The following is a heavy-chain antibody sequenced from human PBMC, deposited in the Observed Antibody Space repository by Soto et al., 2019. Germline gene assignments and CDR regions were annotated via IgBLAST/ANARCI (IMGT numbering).Heavy chain of an antibody. CDR1: GFSLTTSGVG. CDR3: AHRRPWSSNWNSGWFDP. V-gene: IGHV2-5*02. J-gene: IGHJ5*02. Sequence: QITLKESGPTLLSPTQTLTLTCTFSGFSLTTSGVGVGWIRQPPGKALEWLAVIYWDDDKRYSPSLNSRLTITKXXSXNXXVLTMTNMDPVDTATYFCAHRRPWSSNWNSGWFDPWGQGTLVTVSS. CDR2: IYWDDDK. D-gene: IGHD1-20*01.